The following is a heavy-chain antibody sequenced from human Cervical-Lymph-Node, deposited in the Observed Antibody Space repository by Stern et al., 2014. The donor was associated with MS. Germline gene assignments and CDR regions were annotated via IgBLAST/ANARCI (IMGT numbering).Heavy chain of an antibody. CDR1: GFSFSNYA. CDR2: ISVDGA. V-gene: IGHV3-30-3*01. Sequence: DQLMESGGGAVQPGRSLRLSCAASGFSFSNYAMDWVRQAPGKGLEWVAAISVDGAKYADSVMGRFTISRDNSQNTLHLQMSSLRIEDTAVYYCARDRSSSWYGTGYFDLWGRGTLVTVSS. J-gene: IGHJ2*01. D-gene: IGHD6-13*01. CDR3: ARDRSSSWYGTGYFDL.